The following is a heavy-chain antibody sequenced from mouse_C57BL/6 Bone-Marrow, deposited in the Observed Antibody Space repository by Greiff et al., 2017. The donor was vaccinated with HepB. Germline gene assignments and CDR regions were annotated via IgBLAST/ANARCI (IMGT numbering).Heavy chain of an antibody. CDR1: GYTFPSYW. Sequence: VQLQQPGAELVKPGASVKMSCKASGYTFPSYWITWVKQRPGQGLGWIGDMYPGSGSTNYNEKFKSKATLTVDKSSSTAYMQLSSLTSEDSAVYYCARSYYGSSYWYFDVWGTGTTVTVSS. D-gene: IGHD1-1*01. CDR3: ARSYYGSSYWYFDV. J-gene: IGHJ1*03. V-gene: IGHV1-55*01. CDR2: MYPGSGST.